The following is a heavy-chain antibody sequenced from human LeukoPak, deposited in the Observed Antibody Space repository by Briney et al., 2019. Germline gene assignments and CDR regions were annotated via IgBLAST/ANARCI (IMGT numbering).Heavy chain of an antibody. CDR3: AKDSLTIFGVVLGGGNY. Sequence: QPGGSLRLSCAASGFTFSSYSMNWVRQAPGKGLEWVSYISSSSSTIYYADSVKGRFTISRDNSKNTLYLQMNSLRAEDTAVYYCAKDSLTIFGVVLGGGNYWGQGTLVTVSS. CDR1: GFTFSSYS. D-gene: IGHD3-3*01. CDR2: ISSSSSTI. J-gene: IGHJ4*02. V-gene: IGHV3-48*01.